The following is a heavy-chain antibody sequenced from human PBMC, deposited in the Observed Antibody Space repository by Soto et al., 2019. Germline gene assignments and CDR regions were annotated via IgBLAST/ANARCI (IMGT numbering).Heavy chain of an antibody. Sequence: EVLLLESGGGLVQPGGSLRLSCTASRFSFTNYAMNWVRQAPGKGLEWVSGLSVSGGSKYYADSVKGRFTISRDPSKNTLFLQMNSLRDEDTAIYYCSGGSDNWNYRGSQDVCGQGTTVTVSS. CDR3: SGGSDNWNYRGSQDV. CDR1: RFSFTNYA. CDR2: LSVSGGSK. V-gene: IGHV3-23*01. D-gene: IGHD1-7*01. J-gene: IGHJ6*02.